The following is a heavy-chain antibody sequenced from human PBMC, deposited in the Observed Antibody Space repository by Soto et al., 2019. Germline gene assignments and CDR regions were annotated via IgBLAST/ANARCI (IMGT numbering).Heavy chain of an antibody. CDR3: TRIYRANDY. J-gene: IGHJ4*02. D-gene: IGHD2-2*02. CDR1: GFTFSGSA. CDR2: IRSKANSYAT. Sequence: GGSLRLSCASSGFTFSGSAMHLVRQASGKGLEWVGRIRSKANSYATAYAASVKGRFTISRDDSKNTAYLQMNSLKTEDTAVYYCTRIYRANDYWGQGTLVTVSS. V-gene: IGHV3-73*01.